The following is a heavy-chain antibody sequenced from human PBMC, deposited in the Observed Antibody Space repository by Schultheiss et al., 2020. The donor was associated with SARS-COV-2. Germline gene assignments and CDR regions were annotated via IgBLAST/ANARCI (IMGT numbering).Heavy chain of an antibody. CDR1: GGSISGGDSY. CDR3: ARGGGYGGYYYYGMDF. Sequence: LRLSCTVSGGSISGGDSYWSWIRQPAGKGLEWIGRIYTTETTNYNPSLKSRVTISVDTSKNQFSLKLSSVTAADTAVYYCARGGGYGGYYYYGMDFWGQGTTVTVSS. J-gene: IGHJ6*02. V-gene: IGHV4-61*02. D-gene: IGHD1-26*01. CDR2: IYTTETT.